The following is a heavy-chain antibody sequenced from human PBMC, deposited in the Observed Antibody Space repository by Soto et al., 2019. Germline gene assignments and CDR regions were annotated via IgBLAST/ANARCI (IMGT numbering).Heavy chain of an antibody. CDR1: GDSINSDNW. J-gene: IGHJ4*02. V-gene: IGHV4-4*02. CDR3: ARGERQQQRDS. Sequence: QVQLQESGPGLVKPSGTLSLTCAVSGDSINSDNWWSWVRQPPGKGLEWIGEIYHTGSTNYNPSLQMRVLISVDTSQNQFFLKLTSVTAADTAVYFCARGERQQQRDSWGQGTLVTVSS. CDR2: IYHTGST. D-gene: IGHD6-13*01.